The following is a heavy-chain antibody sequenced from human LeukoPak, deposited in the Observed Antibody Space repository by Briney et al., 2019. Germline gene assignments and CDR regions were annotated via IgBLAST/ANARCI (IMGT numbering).Heavy chain of an antibody. CDR1: GGSISSGSYY. Sequence: PSQTLSLTCTVSGGSISSGSYYWSWIRQPAGKGLEWIGRIYTSGSTNYNPSLKSRVTISVDTSKNQFSLKLSSVTAADTAVYYCASQLGYFDYWGQGTLVTVSS. D-gene: IGHD2-2*01. CDR2: IYTSGST. V-gene: IGHV4-61*02. J-gene: IGHJ4*02. CDR3: ASQLGYFDY.